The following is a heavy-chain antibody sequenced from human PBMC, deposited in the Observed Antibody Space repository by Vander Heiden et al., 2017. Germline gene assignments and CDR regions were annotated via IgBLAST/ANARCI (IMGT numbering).Heavy chain of an antibody. D-gene: IGHD3-10*01. Sequence: QVQLVQSGAEVKKPGASVKVSCKASGYTFISYYMHWLRQAPGQGLEWMGWINPGGGTSSYAQKFQGRVTMTRDTSTATVYMQLSSLRSEDTALYFCARDLGYYGMDVWGQGTTVTVSS. CDR1: GYTFISYY. V-gene: IGHV1-46*03. CDR3: ARDLGYYGMDV. J-gene: IGHJ6*02. CDR2: INPGGGTS.